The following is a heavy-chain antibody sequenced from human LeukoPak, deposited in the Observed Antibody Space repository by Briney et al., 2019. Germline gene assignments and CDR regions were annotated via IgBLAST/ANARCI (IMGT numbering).Heavy chain of an antibody. CDR2: IYYSGST. Sequence: SQTLSLTCTVSGGSISSGEYYWSWIRQPPGKGLEWIGYIYYSGSTFYNPSLKSRITISVDTSKNQFSLKLSSVTAADTAVYYCARQARVRENYIDYWGQGTLVTVSS. CDR3: ARQARVRENYIDY. CDR1: GGSISSGEYY. J-gene: IGHJ4*02. V-gene: IGHV4-30-4*01. D-gene: IGHD3-10*01.